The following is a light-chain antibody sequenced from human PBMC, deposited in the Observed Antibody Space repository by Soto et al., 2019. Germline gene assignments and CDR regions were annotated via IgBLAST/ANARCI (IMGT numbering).Light chain of an antibody. CDR3: QQLTTFPLT. V-gene: IGKV1-9*01. J-gene: IGKJ4*01. Sequence: DIQLTQSPSFLSASVGDRVNITCRASQGIGNSLAWFQQQSGKAPNLLMYTASVLQSGVPSRFSGSGSGTEFTLTISSLQPEDFATYYCQQLTTFPLTFGGGTKVEVK. CDR1: QGIGNS. CDR2: TAS.